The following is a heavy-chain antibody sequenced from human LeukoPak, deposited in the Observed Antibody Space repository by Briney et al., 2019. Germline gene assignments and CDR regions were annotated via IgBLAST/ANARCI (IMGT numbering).Heavy chain of an antibody. CDR1: GFTFDDYA. D-gene: IGHD3-22*01. CDR3: AKTGTYYDSSGYYYLDYFDY. V-gene: IGHV3-43*02. CDR2: ISGDGGST. J-gene: IGHJ4*02. Sequence: GGSLRLSCAASGFTFDDYAMHWVREAPGKGLEWVSLISGDGGSTYYADSVKGRFTISRYNSKNSLYLQMNSLRTEDTALYYCAKTGTYYDSSGYYYLDYFDYWGQGTLVTVSS.